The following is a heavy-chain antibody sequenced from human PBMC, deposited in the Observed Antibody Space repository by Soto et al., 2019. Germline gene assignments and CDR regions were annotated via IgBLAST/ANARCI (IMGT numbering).Heavy chain of an antibody. Sequence: EVQLVESGGGLIQPGGSLTLSCAASGFTVSSNYMSWVRQAPGKGLEWVSSLYSGGSTYYLDSVKGRFTISRDNSKNTLYPQMNSLRAEDTAVYYCTGHAARLLRNDYWGQGTLVTVSS. CDR3: TGHAARLLRNDY. CDR1: GFTVSSNY. J-gene: IGHJ4*02. V-gene: IGHV3-53*01. CDR2: LYSGGST. D-gene: IGHD6-25*01.